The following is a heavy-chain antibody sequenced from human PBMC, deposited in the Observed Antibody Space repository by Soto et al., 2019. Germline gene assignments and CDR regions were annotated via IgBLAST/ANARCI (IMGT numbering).Heavy chain of an antibody. J-gene: IGHJ4*02. CDR1: GGSISSGGYY. CDR3: ARGDYYDSSGYY. V-gene: IGHV4-31*03. Sequence: PSETLSLTCTVSGGSISSGGYYWSWIRQHPGKGLEWIGYIYYSGSTYYNPSLKSRVTISVDTSKNQFSLKLGSVTAADTAVYYCARGDYYDSSGYYWGQGTLVTVSS. D-gene: IGHD3-22*01. CDR2: IYYSGST.